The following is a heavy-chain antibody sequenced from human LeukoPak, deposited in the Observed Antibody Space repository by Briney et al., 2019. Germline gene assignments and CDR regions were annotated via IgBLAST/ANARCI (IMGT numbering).Heavy chain of an antibody. J-gene: IGHJ4*02. V-gene: IGHV1-2*02. Sequence: VASVKVSCKASGYTFTGYYMHWVRQAPGQGLEWMGWINPNSGGTNYAQKFQGRVTMTRDTSISTAYMELSRLRSDDTAVYYCARGYCSGGSCYFLFDYWGQGTLVTVSS. CDR1: GYTFTGYY. CDR2: INPNSGGT. D-gene: IGHD2-15*01. CDR3: ARGYCSGGSCYFLFDY.